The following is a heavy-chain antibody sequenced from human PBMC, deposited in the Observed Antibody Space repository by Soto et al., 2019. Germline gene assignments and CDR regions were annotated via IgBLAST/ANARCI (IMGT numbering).Heavy chain of an antibody. CDR1: GGTFSNYA. V-gene: IGHV1-69*13. J-gene: IGHJ3*02. Sequence: GASVKVSCKVSGGTFSNYAISWVRHAPGQGLYWMGGIIPIFGTANYAQKFQGRVTITADESTSTAYMELSSLRSGDLVVYYCARIVGATRLGAFDIWGQGTMVTVSS. D-gene: IGHD1-26*01. CDR2: IIPIFGTA. CDR3: ARIVGATRLGAFDI.